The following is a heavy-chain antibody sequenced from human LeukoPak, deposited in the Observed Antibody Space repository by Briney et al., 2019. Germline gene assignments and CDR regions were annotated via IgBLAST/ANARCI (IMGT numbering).Heavy chain of an antibody. D-gene: IGHD1-14*01. J-gene: IGHJ4*02. CDR2: IRYDGNNK. Sequence: GGSLRLSCAASEFTFSNYGMLWVRQAPGKGLEWVAFIRYDGNNKLYADSVKGRFTISRDNSKNTVYLHINSLRTEDTALYYCAKDNPLDYWGQGTLVIVSS. CDR1: EFTFSNYG. CDR3: AKDNPLDY. V-gene: IGHV3-30*02.